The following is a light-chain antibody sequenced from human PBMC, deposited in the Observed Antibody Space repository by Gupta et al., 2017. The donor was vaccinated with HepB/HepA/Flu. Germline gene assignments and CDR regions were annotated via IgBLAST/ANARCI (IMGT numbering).Light chain of an antibody. J-gene: IGKJ5*01. V-gene: IGKV2-30*01. CDR3: MQPTRCPPVT. Sequence: DVVVTQSPLSLPFTRGQPGSISCRCSQSLVDSDGNTYLNWFQQRPGQSPRRLIYKISYRDSGVPDRFSGSGSGTNFTLKISRVEDEDVWVYYCMQPTRCPPVTFGQGTRLELK. CDR1: QSLVDSDGNTY. CDR2: KIS.